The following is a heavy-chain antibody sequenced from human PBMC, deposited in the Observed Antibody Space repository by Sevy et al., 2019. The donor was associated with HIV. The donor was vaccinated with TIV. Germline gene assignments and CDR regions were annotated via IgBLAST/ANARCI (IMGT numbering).Heavy chain of an antibody. Sequence: GGSLRLSCAASGFTFSSYNMNWVRQAPGKGLEWVSSIGSSSSYIYYTDSVKGRFTVSRDNAKNSLYLQMISLRAEDTAVYYWARVVAYCTGGSCFPGYYYGMDVWGQGTTVTVSS. J-gene: IGHJ6*02. CDR3: ARVVAYCTGGSCFPGYYYGMDV. V-gene: IGHV3-21*01. CDR2: IGSSSSYI. D-gene: IGHD2-15*01. CDR1: GFTFSSYN.